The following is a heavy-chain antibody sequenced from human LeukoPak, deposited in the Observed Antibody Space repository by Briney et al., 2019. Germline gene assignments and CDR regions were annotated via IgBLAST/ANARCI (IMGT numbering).Heavy chain of an antibody. CDR2: ISSSGSTI. Sequence: GGSLRLSCAASGFTFSDYYMSWIRQAPGKGLEWVSYISSSGSTIYYADSVKGRFTISRDNAKNSLYLQMNSLRAEDTAVYYCATGYDILTGWAHIFDYWGQGTLVTVSS. D-gene: IGHD3-9*01. CDR1: GFTFSDYY. CDR3: ATGYDILTGWAHIFDY. J-gene: IGHJ4*02. V-gene: IGHV3-11*01.